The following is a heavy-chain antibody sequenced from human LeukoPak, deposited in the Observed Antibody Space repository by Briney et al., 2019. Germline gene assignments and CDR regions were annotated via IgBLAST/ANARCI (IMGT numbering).Heavy chain of an antibody. J-gene: IGHJ5*02. CDR2: ISAYNGNT. CDR1: GYTFTSYG. D-gene: IGHD1-26*01. Sequence: ASVKVSCKASGYTFTSYGISWVRQAPGQGLEWMGWISAYNGNTNYAQKLQGRVTMTTDTSTSTAYMELRSLRSDDTAVYYCARDRIVGAFLGQTGFDPWGQGTLVTVSS. V-gene: IGHV1-18*01. CDR3: ARDRIVGAFLGQTGFDP.